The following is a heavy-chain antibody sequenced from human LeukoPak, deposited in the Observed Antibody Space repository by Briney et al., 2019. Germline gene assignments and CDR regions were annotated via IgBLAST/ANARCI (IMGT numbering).Heavy chain of an antibody. CDR3: ARDIVGATYFDY. Sequence: SETLSLTCTVSGGSISSSSYYWGWIRQPPGKGLEWIGSIYYSGSTYYNPSLKSRVIISVDTSKNQFSLKLSSVTAADTAVYYCARDIVGATYFDYWGQGTLVTVSS. CDR1: GGSISSSSYY. CDR2: IYYSGST. J-gene: IGHJ4*02. D-gene: IGHD1-26*01. V-gene: IGHV4-39*07.